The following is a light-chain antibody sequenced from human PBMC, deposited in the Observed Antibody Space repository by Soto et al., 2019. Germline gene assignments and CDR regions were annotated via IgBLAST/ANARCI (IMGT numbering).Light chain of an antibody. CDR2: DAS. V-gene: IGKV3-11*01. J-gene: IGKJ4*01. CDR1: QSVSSY. Sequence: EIVLTQSPVTLSLFPGERATLSCRASQSVSSYLAWYQQKPGQAPRLLIYDASNRVTGIPARFSGSGSGTDFTLTISSLESEDFAVYYCQQRGSWPLAFGGGTKVEIK. CDR3: QQRGSWPLA.